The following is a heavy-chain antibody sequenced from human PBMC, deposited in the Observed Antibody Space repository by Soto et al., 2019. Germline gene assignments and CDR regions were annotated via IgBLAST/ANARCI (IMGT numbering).Heavy chain of an antibody. D-gene: IGHD3-10*01. V-gene: IGHV5-51*01. CDR3: GRVFRRRKWAYYKYDRYGWS. CDR1: GYDFTRFS. Sequence: PGESLKIYRQGSGYDFTRFSPDWVRQMPGKGLEWMGIIQPVDSDTRYSPSFQGQVTISVDKSIGTAYLQSSSLKASDTAMYHCGRVFRRRKWAYYKYDRYGWSWG. J-gene: IGHJ5*01. CDR2: IQPVDSDT.